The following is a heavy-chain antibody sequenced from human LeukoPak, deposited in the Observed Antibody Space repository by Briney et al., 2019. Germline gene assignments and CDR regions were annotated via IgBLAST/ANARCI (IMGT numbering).Heavy chain of an antibody. CDR1: GGSISSYY. CDR2: IYYSGST. Sequence: TSETLSLTCTVSGGSISSYYWSWIRQSPGKGLEWIGYIYYSGSTNYNPSLKSRVTISVDTSKNQFSLKLSSVTAADTAVYYCARDFYPRYGPDWYFDLWGRGTLVTVSS. V-gene: IGHV4-59*01. J-gene: IGHJ2*01. CDR3: ARDFYPRYGPDWYFDL. D-gene: IGHD1-14*01.